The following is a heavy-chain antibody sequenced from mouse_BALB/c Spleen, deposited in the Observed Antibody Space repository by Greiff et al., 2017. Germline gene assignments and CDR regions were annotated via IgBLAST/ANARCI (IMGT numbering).Heavy chain of an antibody. V-gene: IGHV1-7*01. CDR2: INPSTGYT. CDR1: GYTFTSYW. Sequence: QVQLKESGAELAKPGASVKMSCKASGYTFTSYWMHWVKQRPGQGLEWIGYINPSTGYTEYNQKFKDKATLTADKSSSTAYMQLSSLTSEDSAVYYCAIYYGYYYAMDYWGQGTSVTVSS. CDR3: AIYYGYYYAMDY. J-gene: IGHJ4*01. D-gene: IGHD2-2*01.